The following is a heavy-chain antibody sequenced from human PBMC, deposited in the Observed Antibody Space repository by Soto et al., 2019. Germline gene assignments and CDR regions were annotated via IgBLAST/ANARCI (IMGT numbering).Heavy chain of an antibody. J-gene: IGHJ6*02. Sequence: SETLSLTCTVSGGSISSSSYYWGWIRQPPGKGLEWIGSIYYSEITYYNPSLKSRVTISVDTSKNQFSLNLNSVTAADTAVYYCAKDQSSYDSSGYRYYYYGMDVWGQGTTVTVSS. CDR2: IYYSEIT. V-gene: IGHV4-39*02. CDR1: GGSISSSSYY. CDR3: AKDQSSYDSSGYRYYYYGMDV. D-gene: IGHD3-22*01.